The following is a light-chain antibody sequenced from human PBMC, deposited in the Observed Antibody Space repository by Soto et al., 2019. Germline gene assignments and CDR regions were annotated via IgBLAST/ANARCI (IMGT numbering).Light chain of an antibody. Sequence: DIQMTQSPSSVSASVGDRVTITCRASQGISSYLAWYQQRPGSAPKLLIYAASSLQSGVPSRFSGSGSGTDFTLTITSLQPEDFPTYYCQPAHSFPPTFGPGTKVDFK. J-gene: IGKJ3*01. CDR1: QGISSY. CDR2: AAS. CDR3: QPAHSFPPT. V-gene: IGKV1-12*01.